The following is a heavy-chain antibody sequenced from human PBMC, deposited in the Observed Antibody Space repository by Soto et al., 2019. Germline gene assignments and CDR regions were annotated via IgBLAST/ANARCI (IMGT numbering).Heavy chain of an antibody. CDR2: INHSGST. J-gene: IGHJ4*02. V-gene: IGHV4-34*01. D-gene: IGHD5-18*01. Sequence: PSETLSLTCAVYGGSFSGYYWSWIRQPPGKGLEWIGEINHSGSTNYNPSLKSRVTISVGTSKNQFSLKLSSVTAADTAVYYYTRGGTAMASYYFDYWDQEAMVTVSS. CDR1: GGSFSGYY. CDR3: TRGGTAMASYYFDY.